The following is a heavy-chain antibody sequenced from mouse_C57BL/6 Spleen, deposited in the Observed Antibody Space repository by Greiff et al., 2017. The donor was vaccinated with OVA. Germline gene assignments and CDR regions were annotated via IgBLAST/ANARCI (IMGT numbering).Heavy chain of an antibody. CDR1: GFNINDYY. Sequence: VQLQQSGAELVKPGASVKLSCTASGFNINDYYMHWVKQRTEQGLEWIGRIDHEDGETKYAPKFQGKATISVDTSSNTAYLQLSSLTSEDIAVYYCASDTTGVTDYWGQGTTLTVSS. D-gene: IGHD1-1*01. CDR3: ASDTTGVTDY. CDR2: IDHEDGET. J-gene: IGHJ2*01. V-gene: IGHV14-2*01.